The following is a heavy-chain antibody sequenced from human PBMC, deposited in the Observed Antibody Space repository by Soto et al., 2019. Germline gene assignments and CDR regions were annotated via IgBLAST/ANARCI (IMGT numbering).Heavy chain of an antibody. V-gene: IGHV1-46*03. CDR2: INPSGGHT. CDR1: GNTFSNYY. Sequence: ASVKVSCKASGNTFSNYYIHWVRQAPGQGLEWMGTINPSGGHTTYAQKFLGRVTMTRDSSTSTLYMELTSLRFEDTAVYYCARGGHVVVVTAAFDYWVQGTLVTVSS. J-gene: IGHJ4*02. CDR3: ARGGHVVVVTAAFDY. D-gene: IGHD2-21*02.